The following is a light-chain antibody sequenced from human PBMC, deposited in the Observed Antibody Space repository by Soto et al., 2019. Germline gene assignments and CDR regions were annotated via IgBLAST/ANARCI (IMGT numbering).Light chain of an antibody. V-gene: IGKV3-11*01. Sequence: EIVLTQSPATLSLSPGERATLSCRASQSVSSYLAWYQQKPGQAPRLLIYDASNRATGIPARFSGGGSGTDFTLTISSLEPEDFAVYYCQQRSHWPGTFGQGTKLEIK. CDR1: QSVSSY. CDR2: DAS. CDR3: QQRSHWPGT. J-gene: IGKJ2*01.